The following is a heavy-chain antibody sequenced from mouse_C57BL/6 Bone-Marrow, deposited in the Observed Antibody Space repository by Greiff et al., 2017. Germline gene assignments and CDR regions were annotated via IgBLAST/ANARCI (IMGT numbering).Heavy chain of an antibody. CDR1: GYAFSSYW. CDR3: ARKHYDSSGYAMDY. CDR2: IYPGDGDT. J-gene: IGHJ4*01. D-gene: IGHD1-1*01. V-gene: IGHV1-80*01. Sequence: QVQLQQSGAELVKPGASVKISCKASGYAFSSYWMNWVKQRLGKGLEWIGQIYPGDGDTNYNGKFKGKATLTADKSSSTAYMQLSSLTSEDSAVYFCARKHYDSSGYAMDYWGQGTSVTVSS.